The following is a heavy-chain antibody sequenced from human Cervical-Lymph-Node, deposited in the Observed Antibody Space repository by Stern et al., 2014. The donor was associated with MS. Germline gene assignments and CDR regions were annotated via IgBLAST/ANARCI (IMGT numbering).Heavy chain of an antibody. CDR3: ARDHFTASLDV. CDR1: GGSISSDNYY. Sequence: QLQLQESGPGLVKPSQTLSLTCTVSGGSISSDNYYWTWNRQHPGQGLEWIGHIYYSGHTYYNPSLKSRVSITVDTSKNLFALRLSSVAAADTAVYYCARDHFTASLDVWGHGTTVTVS. J-gene: IGHJ6*02. CDR2: IYYSGHT. D-gene: IGHD2-2*01. V-gene: IGHV4-31*03.